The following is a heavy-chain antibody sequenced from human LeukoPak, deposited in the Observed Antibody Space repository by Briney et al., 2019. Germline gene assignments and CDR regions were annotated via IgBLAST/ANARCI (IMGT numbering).Heavy chain of an antibody. V-gene: IGHV3-48*03. CDR3: AREGYYDSRDAFDI. CDR1: GFTFSSYE. J-gene: IGHJ3*02. D-gene: IGHD3-22*01. Sequence: GGSLRLSCAASGFTFSSYEMNWVPQAPGKGLECVSYLSRSGSTIYYADSVKGRFTISRDNAKNSLYLKMNSLRGEDTAVYYCAREGYYDSRDAFDIWGQGTMVTVYS. CDR2: LSRSGSTI.